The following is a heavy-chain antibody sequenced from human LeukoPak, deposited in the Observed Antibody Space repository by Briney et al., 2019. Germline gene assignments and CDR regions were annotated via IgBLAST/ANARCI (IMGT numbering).Heavy chain of an antibody. J-gene: IGHJ4*02. CDR1: GFTFSSYA. CDR3: AKGTATEY. V-gene: IGHV3-23*01. D-gene: IGHD1-14*01. Sequence: GGSLRLSCAASGFTFSSYAMSWVRQAPGKGLEWVSTITGRSGNTYYVDSVKGRFTISRDNSKNTLYLQMNSLRAEDTAVYYCAKGTATEYWGQGTLVTVSS. CDR2: ITGRSGNT.